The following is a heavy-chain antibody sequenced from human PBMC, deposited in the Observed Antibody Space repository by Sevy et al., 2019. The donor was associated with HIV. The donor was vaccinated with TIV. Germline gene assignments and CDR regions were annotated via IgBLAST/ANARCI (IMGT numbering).Heavy chain of an antibody. J-gene: IGHJ6*02. CDR3: ARDHVKDGDLGDYYYYAFDV. V-gene: IGHV3-11*01. Sequence: GGSLRLSCAASGFTFSDYYMSWIRQAPGRGLEWISYISGSDSTIYYADSVKGRFTISRDNARNSLYLQMNSLRAEDTAVYYCARDHVKDGDLGDYYYYAFDVWGQRTTVTVSS. CDR1: GFTFSDYY. CDR2: ISGSDSTI. D-gene: IGHD4-17*01.